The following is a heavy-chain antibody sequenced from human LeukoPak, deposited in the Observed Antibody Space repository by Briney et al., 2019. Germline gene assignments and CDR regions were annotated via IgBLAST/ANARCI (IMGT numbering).Heavy chain of an antibody. CDR3: ARAPGYCSSTSCPTPWGFDY. J-gene: IGHJ4*02. Sequence: SQTLSLTCTVSGGSISSGGYYWSWIRQHPGKGLEWIGYIYYSGSTYYNPSLKSRVTISVDTSKNQFSLKLSSVTAADTAVYYCARAPGYCSSTSCPTPWGFDYWGQGTLVTVSS. D-gene: IGHD2-2*03. CDR2: IYYSGST. CDR1: GGSISSGGYY. V-gene: IGHV4-31*03.